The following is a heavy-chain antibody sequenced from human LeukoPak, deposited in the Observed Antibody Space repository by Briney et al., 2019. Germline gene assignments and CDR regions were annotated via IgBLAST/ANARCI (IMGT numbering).Heavy chain of an antibody. V-gene: IGHV4-59*08. CDR3: ATFFDFWFGL. CDR1: GGSISSYY. J-gene: IGHJ5*02. D-gene: IGHD5/OR15-5a*01. CDR2: IYYSGST. Sequence: SETLSLTCTISGGSISSYYWSWLRQPPGKGLEWIGYIYYSGSTSYNPSLKSRVTILVDTSKNQFSLKLRSVTAADTAVYFCATFFDFWFGLWGQGTQVTVSS.